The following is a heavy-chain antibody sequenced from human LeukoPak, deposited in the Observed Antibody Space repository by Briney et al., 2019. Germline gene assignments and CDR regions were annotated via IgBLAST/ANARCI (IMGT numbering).Heavy chain of an antibody. CDR3: AKRDVGYVEY. CDR1: RFTFSSYG. CDR2: ISYDGSNK. Sequence: GRSLRLSCAASRFTFSSYGMHWVRQAPGKGLEWVAVISYDGSNKYYADSVKGRFTISRDNSKNTLYLQMNSLRAEDTAVYYCAKRDVGYVEYWGQGTLVTVSS. D-gene: IGHD1-26*01. J-gene: IGHJ4*02. V-gene: IGHV3-30*18.